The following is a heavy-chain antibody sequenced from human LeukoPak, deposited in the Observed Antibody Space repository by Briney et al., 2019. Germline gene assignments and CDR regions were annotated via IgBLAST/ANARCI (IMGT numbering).Heavy chain of an antibody. CDR2: ISAIDDST. D-gene: IGHD5-18*01. Sequence: QPGGSLRLSCAASGFTFSSYAMGWVRQAPGKGVGGVSAISAIDDSTHSADYVKGRFTISRDNSKNTLYLQMNSLRPDDTAIYYCAKHFEWIPLWSGSFGTDVWGQGTTVIVSS. J-gene: IGHJ6*02. V-gene: IGHV3-23*01. CDR3: AKHFEWIPLWSGSFGTDV. CDR1: GFTFSSYA.